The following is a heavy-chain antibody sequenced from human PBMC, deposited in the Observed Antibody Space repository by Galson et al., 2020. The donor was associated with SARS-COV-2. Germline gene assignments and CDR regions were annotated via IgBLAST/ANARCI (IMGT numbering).Heavy chain of an antibody. D-gene: IGHD1-26*01. CDR1: GFTFSSYA. V-gene: IGHV3-30-3*01. CDR2: ISYDGSNK. Sequence: GGSLRLSCAASGFTFSSYAMHWVRQAPGKGLEWVAVISYDGSNKYYADSVKGRFTISRDNSKNTLYLQMNSLRAEDTAVYYCARTTSGSYFGAFCNWGQGKMGTVS. CDR3: ARTTSGSYFGAFCN. J-gene: IGHJ3*02.